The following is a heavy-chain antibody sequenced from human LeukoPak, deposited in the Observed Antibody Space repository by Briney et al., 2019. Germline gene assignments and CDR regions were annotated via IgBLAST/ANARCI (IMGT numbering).Heavy chain of an antibody. V-gene: IGHV4-59*01. Sequence: SETLSLTCTVSGDAISTYYYNWIRQTPGKGLEWIGHIANGRTDYNPSLKSRVTISVDTSKNQFSLKLSSVTAADTAVYYCARGIAVAGTVWFDPWGQGTLVTVSS. CDR1: GDAISTYY. CDR3: ARGIAVAGTVWFDP. D-gene: IGHD6-19*01. J-gene: IGHJ5*02. CDR2: IANGRT.